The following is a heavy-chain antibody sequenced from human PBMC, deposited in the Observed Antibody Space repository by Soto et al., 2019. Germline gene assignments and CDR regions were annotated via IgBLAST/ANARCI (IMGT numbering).Heavy chain of an antibody. CDR2: INAGGGNT. D-gene: IGHD6-19*01. V-gene: IGHV3-23*01. CDR3: AGRTVASSWTSDI. J-gene: IGHJ3*02. Sequence: PGGSLRLSCVASRFSLNPFAMSWFRQPQGKGLEWVSSINAGGGNTYYADSVKGRFTVSRDNSKNTLHLQMNSLRADDTAIYFCAGRTVASSWTSDIWGQGTMVTVSS. CDR1: RFSLNPFA.